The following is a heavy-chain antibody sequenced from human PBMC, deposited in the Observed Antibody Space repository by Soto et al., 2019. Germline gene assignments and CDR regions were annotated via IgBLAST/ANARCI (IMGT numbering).Heavy chain of an antibody. D-gene: IGHD3-10*01. J-gene: IGHJ1*01. CDR1: GGSISSSSYY. Sequence: QLQLQESGPGLVKPSETLSLTCTVSGGSISSSSYYWGWIRQPPGKGLEWIGSIYYSGSTYYNPSVKSRVAISVDTSKNQFSLKLSSVTAADTAVYYCASRKTVGKTGYFQHRGQGTLVTVSS. V-gene: IGHV4-39*01. CDR2: IYYSGST. CDR3: ASRKTVGKTGYFQH.